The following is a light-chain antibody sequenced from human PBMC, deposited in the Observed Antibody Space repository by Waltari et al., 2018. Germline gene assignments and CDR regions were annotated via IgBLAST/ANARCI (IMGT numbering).Light chain of an antibody. CDR3: FSYAGSSTLI. CDR2: EVI. CDR1: SRDAGSYNF. J-gene: IGLJ2*01. Sequence: QSALTQPASVSGSPGQSITISCTGTSRDAGSYNFVSSYQHHPGKAPKLLIFEVIKRPLGVSDHLSGCKSDNTASLTISGLQAEDEADYYFFSYAGSSTLIFGGGTMLTVL. V-gene: IGLV2-23*02.